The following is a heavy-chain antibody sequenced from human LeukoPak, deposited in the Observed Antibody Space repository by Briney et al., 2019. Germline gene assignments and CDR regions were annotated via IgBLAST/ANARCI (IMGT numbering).Heavy chain of an antibody. D-gene: IGHD2-8*01. J-gene: IGHJ4*02. Sequence: PSETLSLTCTDSGGSTSSHYWSWIRQPPGKGLEWIGYIYYSGSTNYNPSLKSRVTISVDTSKNQFSLKLSSVTAADTAVYYCARETALMPNIFDYWGQGTLVTVSS. CDR3: ARETALMPNIFDY. CDR2: IYYSGST. CDR1: GGSTSSHY. V-gene: IGHV4-59*11.